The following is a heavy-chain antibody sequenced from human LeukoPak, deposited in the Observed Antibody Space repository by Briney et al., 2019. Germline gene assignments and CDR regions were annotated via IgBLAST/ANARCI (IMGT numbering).Heavy chain of an antibody. CDR2: ISGSGGST. Sequence: GGSLRLSCAASGFTFSSYAISWVRQAPGKGLEWVSAISGSGGSTYYADSVKGRFTISRDNSKNTLYLQMNSLRAEDTAVYYCAQDPPRRAAGTGVYWGQGTLVTVSS. J-gene: IGHJ4*02. CDR3: AQDPPRRAAGTGVY. V-gene: IGHV3-23*01. CDR1: GFTFSSYA. D-gene: IGHD1-1*01.